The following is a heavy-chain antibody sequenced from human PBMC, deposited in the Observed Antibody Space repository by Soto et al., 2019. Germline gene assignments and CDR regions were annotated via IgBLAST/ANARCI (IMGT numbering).Heavy chain of an antibody. Sequence: GGSLRLSCAASGFTFSSYAMHWVRQAPGKGLEWVAVISYDGSNKYYADSVKGRFTISRDNSKNTLYLQMNSLRAEDTAVYYCASVRSGSYSSPFDYWGQGTLVTVSS. J-gene: IGHJ4*02. CDR2: ISYDGSNK. CDR3: ASVRSGSYSSPFDY. D-gene: IGHD1-26*01. V-gene: IGHV3-30-3*01. CDR1: GFTFSSYA.